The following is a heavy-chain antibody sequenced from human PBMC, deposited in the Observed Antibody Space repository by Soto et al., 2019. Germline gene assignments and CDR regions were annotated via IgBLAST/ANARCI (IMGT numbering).Heavy chain of an antibody. CDR2: ISYDGSNK. Sequence: PGGSLRLSCAASGFTFSSYAMHWVRQAPGKGLEWVAVISYDGSNKYYADSVKGRFTISRDNSKNTLYLQMNSLRAEDTAVYYCARDQLTGTSVFFVWFDPSGQGTLVTVSS. D-gene: IGHD1-7*01. J-gene: IGHJ5*02. CDR3: ARDQLTGTSVFFVWFDP. CDR1: GFTFSSYA. V-gene: IGHV3-30-3*01.